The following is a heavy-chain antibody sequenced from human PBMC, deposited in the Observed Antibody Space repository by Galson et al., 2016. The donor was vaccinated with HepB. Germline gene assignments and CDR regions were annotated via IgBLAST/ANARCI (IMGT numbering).Heavy chain of an antibody. CDR3: ARLTTVVTPGY. V-gene: IGHV4-39*01. J-gene: IGHJ4*02. D-gene: IGHD4-23*01. CDR1: GGSISSSSYY. Sequence: ETLSLTCSVSGGSISSSSYYWGWIRQPPGKGLEWIGSIYYSGSTYYNPSLKSRVTISVDTSKNQFSLKLSSVTATDTAVYYCARLTTVVTPGYWGQGTLVTVSS. CDR2: IYYSGST.